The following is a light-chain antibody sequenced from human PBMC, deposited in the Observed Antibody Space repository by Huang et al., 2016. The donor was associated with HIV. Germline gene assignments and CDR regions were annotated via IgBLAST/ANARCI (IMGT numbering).Light chain of an antibody. CDR1: QSLLQNNGHDS. CDR3: MQSLQMPWT. Sequence: IVMTQSPISLSVSPGEPASISCRSSQSLLQNNGHDSLDWYLHRPGQPPQLLIHLGSTRASGVPERFSGSGSGTDFTLRISRVEAEDVGIYYCMQSLQMPWTFGQGTKVEIK. CDR2: LGS. J-gene: IGKJ1*01. V-gene: IGKV2-28*01.